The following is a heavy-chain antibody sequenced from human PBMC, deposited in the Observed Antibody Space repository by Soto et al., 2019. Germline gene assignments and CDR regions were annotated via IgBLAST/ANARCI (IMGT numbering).Heavy chain of an antibody. Sequence: PSETLSLTCAVYGGSFSGYYWIWIRQPPGKGLEWIGEINHSGSTNYNPSLKSRVTISVDTSKNQFSLKLSSVTAADTAVYYCARVGYYSNKFDPWGQGTLVTVSS. V-gene: IGHV4-34*01. CDR1: GGSFSGYY. CDR2: INHSGST. J-gene: IGHJ5*02. D-gene: IGHD4-4*01. CDR3: ARVGYYSNKFDP.